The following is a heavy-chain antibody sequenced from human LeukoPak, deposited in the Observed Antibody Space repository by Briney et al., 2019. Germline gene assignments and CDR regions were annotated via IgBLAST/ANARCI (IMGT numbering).Heavy chain of an antibody. Sequence: ASVKVSCKASGYTLTSYGISWVRQAPGQGLEWMGWISAYNGNTNYAQKLQGRVTMTTDTSTSTAYMELRSLRSDDTAVYYCARDSSGYYYYYYGMDVWGQGTTVTVSS. J-gene: IGHJ6*02. CDR3: ARDSSGYYYYYYGMDV. D-gene: IGHD3-22*01. V-gene: IGHV1-18*01. CDR1: GYTLTSYG. CDR2: ISAYNGNT.